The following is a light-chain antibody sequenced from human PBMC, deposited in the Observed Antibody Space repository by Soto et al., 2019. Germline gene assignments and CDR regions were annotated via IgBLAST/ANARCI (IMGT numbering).Light chain of an antibody. CDR3: QSYDSSLSGYV. CDR1: SSNIGAGYD. CDR2: GNS. V-gene: IGLV1-40*01. J-gene: IGLJ1*01. Sequence: VLTQPPSVSGAPGQRVTISRTGSSSNIGAGYDVHWYQQLPGTAPKLLIYGNSNRPSGVPDRFSGSKSGTSASLAITGLQAEDEADYYCQSYDSSLSGYVFGTGTKVTVL.